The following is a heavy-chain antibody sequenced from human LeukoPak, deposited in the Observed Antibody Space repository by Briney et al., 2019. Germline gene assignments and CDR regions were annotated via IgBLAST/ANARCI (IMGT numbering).Heavy chain of an antibody. CDR2: IMPLFGTA. Sequence: SVTVSCKTSGGTFNNSAISWVRQAPGQGLEWLGGIMPLFGTAGYAQKFQGRVTVTKDESTRTVYLELTRLPSDDTAVYYCARDVHGDYGSGWFDPWGQGTLVSVSS. V-gene: IGHV1-69*05. CDR3: ARDVHGDYGSGWFDP. D-gene: IGHD4-17*01. CDR1: GGTFNNSA. J-gene: IGHJ5*02.